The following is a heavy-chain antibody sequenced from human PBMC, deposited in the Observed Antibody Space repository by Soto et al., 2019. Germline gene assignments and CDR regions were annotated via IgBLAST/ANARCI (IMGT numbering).Heavy chain of an antibody. CDR2: MNPNSGYT. CDR3: ASGNRNAGVMDV. D-gene: IGHD1-1*01. Sequence: ASVKVSCKASGYTFISHDINWVRQATGHGLEWMGWMNPNSGYTGYAQKFQGRVTMTRNTSISTAYMELSSLRSEDTAVYYCASGNRNAGVMDVWGKGTTVTVSS. V-gene: IGHV1-8*01. CDR1: GYTFISHD. J-gene: IGHJ6*03.